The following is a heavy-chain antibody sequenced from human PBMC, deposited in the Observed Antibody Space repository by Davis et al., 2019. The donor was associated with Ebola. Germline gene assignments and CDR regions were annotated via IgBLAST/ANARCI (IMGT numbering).Heavy chain of an antibody. CDR3: ARADSSGWYERWDY. Sequence: SETLSLTCTVSGGSISSYYWSWIRQPPGKGLEWIGYIYYSGSTNYNPSLKSRVTISVDTSKNQFSLKLSSVTAADTAVYYRARADSSGWYERWDYWGQGTLVTVSS. D-gene: IGHD6-19*01. J-gene: IGHJ4*02. CDR1: GGSISSYY. V-gene: IGHV4-59*01. CDR2: IYYSGST.